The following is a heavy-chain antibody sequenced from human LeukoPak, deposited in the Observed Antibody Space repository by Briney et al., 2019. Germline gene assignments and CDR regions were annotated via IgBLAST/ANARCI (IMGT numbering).Heavy chain of an antibody. Sequence: PSETLSLTCTVSGGSISSYYWGWIRQPPGKGLEWIGYIYTSGSTNYNPSLKSRVTISVDTSKDQFSLKLSSVTAADTAVYYCARGRRYNWNYSTLDYWGQGTLVTVSS. D-gene: IGHD1-7*01. J-gene: IGHJ4*02. CDR1: GGSISSYY. CDR3: ARGRRYNWNYSTLDY. CDR2: IYTSGST. V-gene: IGHV4-4*09.